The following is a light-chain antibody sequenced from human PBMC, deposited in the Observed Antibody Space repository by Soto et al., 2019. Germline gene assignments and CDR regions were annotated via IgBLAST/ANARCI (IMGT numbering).Light chain of an antibody. CDR2: VES. Sequence: TQSPACLSAYVGDRVTITCRASQGISSYLAWYQQKPGKAPKLLISVESNLQSGVPSRFSGRGSGTEFTLTISSLQPEDFAPYYCPQSYTTPLTSCGRTNVDIK. CDR3: PQSYTTPLT. J-gene: IGKJ4*01. V-gene: IGKV1-39*01. CDR1: QGISSY.